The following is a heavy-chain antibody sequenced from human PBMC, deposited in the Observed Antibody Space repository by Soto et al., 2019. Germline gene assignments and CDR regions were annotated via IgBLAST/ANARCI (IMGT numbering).Heavy chain of an antibody. CDR2: IYPGDSDA. J-gene: IGHJ6*02. V-gene: IGHV5-51*01. D-gene: IGHD5-12*01. CDR3: AKYSRVRWLQWGCYYYGMDV. CDR1: GYSFTSYW. Sequence: GESLKISRKGSGYSFTSYWIGWVRQMPGKGLEWMGIIYPGDSDARYSPSYQGQVTISADKSISTAYLQWSSLKASDTAMYYCAKYSRVRWLQWGCYYYGMDVWGQGTMVTVSS.